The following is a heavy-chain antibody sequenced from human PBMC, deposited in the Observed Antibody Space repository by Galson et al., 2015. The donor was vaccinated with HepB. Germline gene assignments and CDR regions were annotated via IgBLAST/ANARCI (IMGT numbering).Heavy chain of an antibody. Sequence: SLRLSCAASGFTFSSYAMSWVRQAPGKGLEWVSAISGSGGSTYYADSVKGRFTISRDNSKNTLYLQMNSLRAEDTAVYYCAKDRGGYCSSTSCYTPMGDYYYYGMDVWGQGTTVTVSS. V-gene: IGHV3-23*01. J-gene: IGHJ6*02. CDR1: GFTFSSYA. CDR2: ISGSGGST. CDR3: AKDRGGYCSSTSCYTPMGDYYYYGMDV. D-gene: IGHD2-2*02.